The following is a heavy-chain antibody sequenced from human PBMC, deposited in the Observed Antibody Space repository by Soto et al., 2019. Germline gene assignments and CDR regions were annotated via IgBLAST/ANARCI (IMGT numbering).Heavy chain of an antibody. V-gene: IGHV4-4*02. Sequence: SETLSLTCAVSGSSISSSNWWNWVRQPPGKGLEWIGQIYDSGSTNYNPSLKSRVTISVDKSKNQFSLKVSSVTAADTAFYYCARISGGYGMDVWGQGTMVTVSS. CDR3: ARISGGYGMDV. CDR1: GSSISSSNW. J-gene: IGHJ6*02. CDR2: IYDSGST. D-gene: IGHD3-3*02.